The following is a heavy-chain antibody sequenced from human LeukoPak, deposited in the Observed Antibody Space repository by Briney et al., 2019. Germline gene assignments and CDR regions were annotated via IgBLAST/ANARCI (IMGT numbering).Heavy chain of an antibody. CDR2: IYYSGST. Sequence: PSETLSLTCTVSGDSISSYYWSWIRQPPGKGLEWIGYIYYSGSTNYNSSLKSRVTISVDTSKNQFSLKLSSVTAADTAVYYCARVLFDDAFDIWGQGTMVTVSS. CDR1: GDSISSYY. V-gene: IGHV4-59*01. CDR3: ARVLFDDAFDI. D-gene: IGHD2-21*01. J-gene: IGHJ3*02.